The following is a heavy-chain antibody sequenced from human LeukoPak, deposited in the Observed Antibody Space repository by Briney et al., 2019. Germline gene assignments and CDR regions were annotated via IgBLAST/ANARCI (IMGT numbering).Heavy chain of an antibody. Sequence: GGSLRLSCAASGFTFSSYGMHWVRQAPGKGLEWVAFIRYDGSNKYYADSVKGRFTISRDNAKNSLYLQMNSLRAEGTAVYYCARDTAAFNWNGGYYYYYMDVWGKGTTVTVSS. CDR3: ARDTAAFNWNGGYYYYYMDV. CDR1: GFTFSSYG. D-gene: IGHD1-20*01. CDR2: IRYDGSNK. J-gene: IGHJ6*03. V-gene: IGHV3-30*02.